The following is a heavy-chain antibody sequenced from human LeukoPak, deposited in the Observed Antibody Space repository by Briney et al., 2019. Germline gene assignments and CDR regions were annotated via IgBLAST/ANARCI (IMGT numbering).Heavy chain of an antibody. CDR1: GYTFTSYG. J-gene: IGHJ4*02. D-gene: IGHD6-19*01. V-gene: IGHV1-18*01. CDR3: ARDHRQWLVREFDY. CDR2: ISAYNGNI. Sequence: ASVKVSCKASGYTFTSYGISWVRQAPGQGLEWMGWISAYNGNINYAQKLQGRVTMTTDTSTSTAYMELRSLRSDDTAVYYCARDHRQWLVREFDYWGQGTLVTVSS.